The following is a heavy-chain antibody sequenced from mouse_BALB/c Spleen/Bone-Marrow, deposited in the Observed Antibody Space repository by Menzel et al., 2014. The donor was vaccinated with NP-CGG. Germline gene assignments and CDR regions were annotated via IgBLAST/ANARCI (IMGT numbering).Heavy chain of an antibody. D-gene: IGHD4-1*01. CDR3: ARQENWALDY. J-gene: IGHJ2*01. CDR1: RFTFSNYA. Sequence: EVHLVESGGGLVKPGGSLKLSCAASRFTFSNYAMSWVRQTPEKRLEWVATISSGGSYTYYPDSVKGRFTISRDSAQNTLYLQMSSLRSEDTAMYFCARQENWALDYWGQGTTLTVSS. V-gene: IGHV5-9-3*01. CDR2: ISSGGSYT.